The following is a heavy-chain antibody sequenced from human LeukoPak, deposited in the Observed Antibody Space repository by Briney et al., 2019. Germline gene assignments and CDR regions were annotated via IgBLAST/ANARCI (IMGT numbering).Heavy chain of an antibody. CDR1: GYTFTSYY. D-gene: IGHD4-17*01. V-gene: IGHV1-46*01. CDR3: ARVDYGDLDYYYYYMDV. CDR2: INPSGGST. J-gene: IGHJ6*03. Sequence: GASVKVSCKASGYTFTSYYMHWVRQAPGQGLEWIGIINPSGGSTSYAQKFQGRVTMTRDMSTSTVYMELSSLRSEDTAVYYCARVDYGDLDYYYYYMDVWGKGTTVTVSS.